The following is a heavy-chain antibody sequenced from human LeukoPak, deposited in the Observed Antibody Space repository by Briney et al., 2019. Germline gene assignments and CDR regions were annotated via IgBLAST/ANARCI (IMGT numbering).Heavy chain of an antibody. CDR3: ARHSCSSATCQRGYAFHI. V-gene: IGHV4-39*07. J-gene: IGHJ3*02. CDR2: IYYSGST. Sequence: PSETLSLTCTVSGGSISSSSYYWGWIRQPPGKGLEWIGSIYYSGSTYYNPSLKSRVTISVDTSKNQFSLKLSSVTAADTAVYYCARHSCSSATCQRGYAFHIWGQGTMVTVSS. D-gene: IGHD2-2*01. CDR1: GGSISSSSYY.